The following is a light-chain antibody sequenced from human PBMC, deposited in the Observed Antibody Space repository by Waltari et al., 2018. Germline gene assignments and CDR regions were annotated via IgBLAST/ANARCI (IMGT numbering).Light chain of an antibody. CDR3: AAWDDSLNGLV. J-gene: IGLJ2*01. V-gene: IGLV1-44*01. CDR2: SKN. Sequence: QSVLTQPPSASGTPGQRVTISSSGSSSYIGSNTVNWSQQLPGTAPKLLIYSKNHRPSGVPDRFSGSKSGTSASLAISGLQSEDEADYYCAAWDDSLNGLVFGGGTKLTVL. CDR1: SSYIGSNT.